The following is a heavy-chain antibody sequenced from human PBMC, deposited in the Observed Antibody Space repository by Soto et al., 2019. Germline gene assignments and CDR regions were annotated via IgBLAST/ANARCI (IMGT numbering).Heavy chain of an antibody. J-gene: IGHJ4*02. CDR1: GGSISSTTHY. CDR2: IYYSGST. D-gene: IGHD3-3*01. CDR3: ARHYDFWSGYYDY. Sequence: SETLSLTCTVSGGSISSTTHYWGWIRQPPGKGLEWIGSIYYSGSTYYNPSLKSRVTISVDTSKNQFSLKLSSVTAADTAVYYCARHYDFWSGYYDYWGQGTLVTVSS. V-gene: IGHV4-39*01.